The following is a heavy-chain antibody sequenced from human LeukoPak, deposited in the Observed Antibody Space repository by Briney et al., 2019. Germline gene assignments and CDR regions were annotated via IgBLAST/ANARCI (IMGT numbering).Heavy chain of an antibody. D-gene: IGHD3-3*01. CDR1: GGTFSSYA. V-gene: IGHV1-69*05. CDR2: IIPIFGTA. CDR3: ARGRDFWSGYFDY. Sequence: ASVKVSCKASGGTFSSYAISWVRQAPGQGLEWMGGIIPIFGTANYAQKFQGRVTITTDESTSTAYMELSSLRSEDTAVYYCARGRDFWSGYFDYWGQGTLVTVSS. J-gene: IGHJ4*02.